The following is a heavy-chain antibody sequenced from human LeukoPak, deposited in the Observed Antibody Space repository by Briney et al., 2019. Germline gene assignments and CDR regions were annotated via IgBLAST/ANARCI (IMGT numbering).Heavy chain of an antibody. V-gene: IGHV3-53*01. J-gene: IGHJ4*02. D-gene: IGHD6-19*01. Sequence: PGGSLRLSCAASGFTVSSNYMSWVRQAPGKGLEWVSVIYSGGSTYYADSVKGRFTISRDNSKNTLYLQMNSLRAEDTAVYYCARVAAVAVWLPDYWGQGTLVTVSS. CDR1: GFTVSSNY. CDR3: ARVAAVAVWLPDY. CDR2: IYSGGST.